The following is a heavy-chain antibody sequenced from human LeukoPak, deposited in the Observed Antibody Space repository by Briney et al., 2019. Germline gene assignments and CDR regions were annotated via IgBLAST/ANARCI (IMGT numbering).Heavy chain of an antibody. J-gene: IGHJ5*02. V-gene: IGHV3-30*03. CDR2: ISYDGSNK. CDR1: GFTFSSYG. Sequence: GGSLRLSCAASGFTFSSYGMHWVRQAPGKGLEWVAVISYDGSNKYYADSVKGRFTISRDNSKNTLYLQMNSLRAEDTAVYYCARIRYSNYWFDPWGQGTLVTVSS. D-gene: IGHD4-4*01. CDR3: ARIRYSNYWFDP.